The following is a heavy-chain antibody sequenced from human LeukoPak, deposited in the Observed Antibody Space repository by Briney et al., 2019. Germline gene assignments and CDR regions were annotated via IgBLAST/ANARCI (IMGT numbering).Heavy chain of an antibody. CDR2: MYSGGTT. Sequence: NPPQTLSLTCTVSDGSINGYYWSWIRQPPGKGLDWIGYMYSGGTTNYSPSLKSRVTISEDMSKNQFSLKLTSVTAADTAVYYCARHSGHSSTNDAFDIWGQGTMVIVSS. D-gene: IGHD6-13*01. V-gene: IGHV4-59*01. CDR1: DGSINGYY. J-gene: IGHJ3*02. CDR3: ARHSGHSSTNDAFDI.